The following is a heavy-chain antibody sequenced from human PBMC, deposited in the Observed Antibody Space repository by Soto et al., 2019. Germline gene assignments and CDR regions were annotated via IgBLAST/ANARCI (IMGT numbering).Heavy chain of an antibody. V-gene: IGHV3-23*01. CDR3: AKGRTQFDY. J-gene: IGHJ4*02. CDR1: GFTFNTYA. CDR2: ISGSGGST. Sequence: EVQLLESGGGLVQPGGSLRLSCAASGFTFNTYAMSWVRQAPGKGLEWVSAISGSGGSTFYADSVRGRFTISRDNSKNTLFLQMNSRRAEDTAVYYCAKGRTQFDYWGQGTLVTVSS.